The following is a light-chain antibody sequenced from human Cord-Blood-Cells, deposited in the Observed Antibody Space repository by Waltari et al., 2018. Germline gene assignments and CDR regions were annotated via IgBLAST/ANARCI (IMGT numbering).Light chain of an antibody. V-gene: IGLV1-40*01. CDR3: QSYDSSLSGYV. CDR1: SPNIGAGYA. Sequence: QSVLPQPPSVSAAPGQRVTISCTGSSPNIGAGYAVHLHQQRPGTAPKLLIYGNSNRPSGVPDRFSGSKSGTSASLAITGLQAEDEADYYCQSYDSSLSGYVFGTGTKVTVL. CDR2: GNS. J-gene: IGLJ1*01.